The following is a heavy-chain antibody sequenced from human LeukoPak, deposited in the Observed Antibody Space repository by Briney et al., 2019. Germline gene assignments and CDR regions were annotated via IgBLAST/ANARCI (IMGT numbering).Heavy chain of an antibody. V-gene: IGHV4-59*01. D-gene: IGHD5-12*01. CDR2: IHYSGST. Sequence: SETLSLTCTVSGGSSSSYYWSWIRQPPGEGLEWIGYIHYSGSTNYNPSLKSRVTISADTSKNQFSLKLSSVTTADTAVYYCANERVDREGYFQHWGQGTLVTVSS. CDR3: ANERVDREGYFQH. CDR1: GGSSSSYY. J-gene: IGHJ1*01.